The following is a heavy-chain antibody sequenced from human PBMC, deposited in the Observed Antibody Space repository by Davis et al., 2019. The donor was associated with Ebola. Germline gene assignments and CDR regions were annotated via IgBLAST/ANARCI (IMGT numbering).Heavy chain of an antibody. CDR2: IYAGDSDS. Sequence: GESLKISCKGSGYGFADYWIAWVRQTPGKGLEWMGIIYAGDSDSRYSPSFEGQVIISVDRSISTAYLQWSSLKASDSAMYYCARTYSSGWSNWYFDLWGRGTLVTVSS. CDR1: GYGFADYW. D-gene: IGHD6-19*01. CDR3: ARTYSSGWSNWYFDL. J-gene: IGHJ2*01. V-gene: IGHV5-51*01.